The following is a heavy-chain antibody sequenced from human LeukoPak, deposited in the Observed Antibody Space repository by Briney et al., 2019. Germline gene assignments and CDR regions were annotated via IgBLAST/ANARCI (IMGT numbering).Heavy chain of an antibody. CDR1: GGSISSGGYY. J-gene: IGHJ4*02. Sequence: SETLSLTCTVSGGSISSGGYYWSWIRQHPGKGLEWIGYIYYSGSTYYNPSLKSRVTISVDTSKNQFSLKLSSVTAADTAVYYCARQIAAAGTFTDYWGQGTLVTVSS. V-gene: IGHV4-31*03. CDR2: IYYSGST. CDR3: ARQIAAAGTFTDY. D-gene: IGHD6-13*01.